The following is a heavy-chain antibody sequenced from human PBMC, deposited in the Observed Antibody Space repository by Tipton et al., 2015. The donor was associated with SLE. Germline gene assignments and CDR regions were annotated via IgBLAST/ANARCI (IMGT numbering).Heavy chain of an antibody. CDR1: GFTFSSYA. CDR3: ARLSLDDYVYAFDI. CDR2: ISYDGSNK. J-gene: IGHJ3*02. V-gene: IGHV3-30*14. Sequence: SLRLSCAASGFTFSSYAMHWVRQAPGKGLEWVAVISYDGSNKYYADSVKGRFTISRDNSKNTLYLQMNSLRAEDTAVYYCARLSLDDYVYAFDIWGQGTMVTVSS. D-gene: IGHD3-16*01.